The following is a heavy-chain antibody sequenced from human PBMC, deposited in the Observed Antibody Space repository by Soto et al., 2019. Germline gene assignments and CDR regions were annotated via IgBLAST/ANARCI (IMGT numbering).Heavy chain of an antibody. Sequence: ASVKVSCKASGYTFTSYAMHWVRQAPGQRLEWMGWINAGNGNTKYSQKFQGRVTITRDTSASIAYMELSSLRSEDTAVYYCARGGVFGVVDGMDVWGQGTTVTVSS. CDR2: INAGNGNT. CDR1: GYTFTSYA. J-gene: IGHJ6*02. D-gene: IGHD3-3*01. CDR3: ARGGVFGVVDGMDV. V-gene: IGHV1-3*01.